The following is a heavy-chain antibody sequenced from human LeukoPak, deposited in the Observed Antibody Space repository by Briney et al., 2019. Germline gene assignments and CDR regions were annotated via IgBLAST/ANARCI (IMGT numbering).Heavy chain of an antibody. D-gene: IGHD3-22*01. V-gene: IGHV4-61*08. Sequence: SETLSLTCTVSGGSISSGGYYWSWIRQHPGKGLECIGYIYYSRSTYYNPSLKSRVTISVDTSKNQFSLKLSSVTAADTAVYYCARGTNYYDSSVVFDYWGQGTLVTVSS. CDR1: GGSISSGGYY. CDR2: IYYSRST. CDR3: ARGTNYYDSSVVFDY. J-gene: IGHJ4*02.